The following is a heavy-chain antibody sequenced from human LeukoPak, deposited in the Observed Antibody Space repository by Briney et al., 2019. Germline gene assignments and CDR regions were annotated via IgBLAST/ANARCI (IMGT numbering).Heavy chain of an antibody. D-gene: IGHD5-18*01. CDR2: ISSDGNNY. J-gene: IGHJ4*02. CDR3: ARDATRGYSYGFPFDY. V-gene: IGHV3-30-3*01. CDR1: GVTFSGHS. Sequence: PGGSLRLSCAASGVTFSGHSMHWVRQAPGKGLEWVAVISSDGNNYYYADSVKGRFTISRDNSKNTLYLQMNSLRAEDTAVYYCARDATRGYSYGFPFDYWGQGTLVTVSS.